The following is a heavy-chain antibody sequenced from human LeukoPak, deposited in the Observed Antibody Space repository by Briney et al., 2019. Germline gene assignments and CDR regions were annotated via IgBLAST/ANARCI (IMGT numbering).Heavy chain of an antibody. Sequence: QPVGCLRLSCAASGFTLADFAMRWVRQAPEKGLGWVSGISWNSGSIGYADSVKGRFTISTDNAKNSLYLQMNRVRAAGMALYYCGKDSANMVRGAVDFWGQGTLVTVSS. CDR1: GFTLADFA. CDR2: ISWNSGSI. CDR3: GKDSANMVRGAVDF. V-gene: IGHV3-9*03. D-gene: IGHD3-10*01. J-gene: IGHJ4*02.